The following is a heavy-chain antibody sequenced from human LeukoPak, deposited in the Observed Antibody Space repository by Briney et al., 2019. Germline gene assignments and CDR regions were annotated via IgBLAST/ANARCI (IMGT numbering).Heavy chain of an antibody. Sequence: GSSVKVSCKASGGTFSSYAISWVRQAPGQGLEWMGRIIPILGIANYAQKFQGRVTITADKSTSTAYMELSSLRSEGTAVYYCAREGGYSYGSVLYFDYWGRGTLVTVSS. CDR1: GGTFSSYA. D-gene: IGHD5-18*01. CDR3: AREGGYSYGSVLYFDY. J-gene: IGHJ4*02. CDR2: IIPILGIA. V-gene: IGHV1-69*04.